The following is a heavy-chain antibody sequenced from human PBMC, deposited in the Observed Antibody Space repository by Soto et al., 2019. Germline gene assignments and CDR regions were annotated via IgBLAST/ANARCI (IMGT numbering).Heavy chain of an antibody. CDR2: IYYSGST. Sequence: SETLSLTXTVSGGSISSFYWSWIRQPPGKGLEWIGYIYYSGSTNYNPSLKSRVTISVDTSKNQFSLKLSSVTAADTAVYYCARDYGPFDYWGQGTLVTVSS. V-gene: IGHV4-59*01. J-gene: IGHJ4*02. D-gene: IGHD4-17*01. CDR3: ARDYGPFDY. CDR1: GGSISSFY.